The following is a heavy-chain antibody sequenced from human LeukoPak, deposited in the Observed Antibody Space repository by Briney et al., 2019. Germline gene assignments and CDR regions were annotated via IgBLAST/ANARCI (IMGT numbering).Heavy chain of an antibody. CDR3: AKGSGSYYMGYYGMDV. Sequence: PGGSLRLSCAASTFTFSSFAMSWVRQAPGKGLEWVSGFSGSGGSTYCADSVKGRFTISRDNSTNTIYLQMNSLRAEDTAVYYCAKGSGSYYMGYYGMDVWGQGTTVTVSS. J-gene: IGHJ6*02. V-gene: IGHV3-23*01. D-gene: IGHD3-10*01. CDR2: FSGSGGST. CDR1: TFTFSSFA.